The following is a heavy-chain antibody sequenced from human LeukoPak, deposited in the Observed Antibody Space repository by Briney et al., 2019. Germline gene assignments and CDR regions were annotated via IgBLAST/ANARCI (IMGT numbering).Heavy chain of an antibody. Sequence: ASVKVSCKASGYTFTGYYMHWVRQAPGQGLEWMGWINPNSGGTNYAQKLQGRVTMTTDTSTSTAYMELRSLRSDDTAVYYCARDLFYDSSGYYFWPTWGQGTLVTVSS. CDR2: INPNSGGT. CDR3: ARDLFYDSSGYYFWPT. D-gene: IGHD3-22*01. V-gene: IGHV1-2*02. J-gene: IGHJ5*02. CDR1: GYTFTGYY.